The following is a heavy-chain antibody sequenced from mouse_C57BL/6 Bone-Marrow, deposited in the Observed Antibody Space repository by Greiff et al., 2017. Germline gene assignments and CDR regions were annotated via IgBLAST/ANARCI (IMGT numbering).Heavy chain of an antibody. CDR1: GFTFSSYA. CDR3: TSASGGFAY. CDR2: ISSGGDYI. V-gene: IGHV5-9-1*02. J-gene: IGHJ3*01. Sequence: EVKLEESGEGLVKPGGSLKLSCAASGFTFSSYAMPWVRQTPEKRLEWVAYISSGGDYIYYADTVKGRFTISRDNARNTLYLQMRSLKSEDTAMYYCTSASGGFAYWGRGTLVTVSA. D-gene: IGHD6-2*01.